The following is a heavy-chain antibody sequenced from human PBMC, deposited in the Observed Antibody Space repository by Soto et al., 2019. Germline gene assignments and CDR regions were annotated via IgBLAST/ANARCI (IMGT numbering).Heavy chain of an antibody. D-gene: IGHD4-17*01. Sequence: GGSLRLSCAASGFTFSGYAMHWVRQAPGKGLDWVAVIYYDGNNRNYADSVKGRFTVSRDNSKNTLYLQMNSLRAEDTAVYYCAKSRLYGDYANWFAPWGQGTLVTVSS. CDR1: GFTFSGYA. J-gene: IGHJ5*02. CDR3: AKSRLYGDYANWFAP. V-gene: IGHV3-33*06. CDR2: IYYDGNNR.